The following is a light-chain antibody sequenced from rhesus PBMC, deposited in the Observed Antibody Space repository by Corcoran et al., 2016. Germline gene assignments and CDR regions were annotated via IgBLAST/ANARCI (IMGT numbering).Light chain of an antibody. V-gene: IGKV1-22*01. CDR2: QAS. J-gene: IGKJ1*01. CDR1: QDISRW. CDR3: LQFSSSPWT. Sequence: DIQMTQSPSSLSASVGDKVTITCRASQDISRWLARYQQKPGRAPKLLIYQASNLQIRVPSRFSGSGSGTDFTLTIRSLQPEDFASYYWLQFSSSPWTFGQGTKVEIK.